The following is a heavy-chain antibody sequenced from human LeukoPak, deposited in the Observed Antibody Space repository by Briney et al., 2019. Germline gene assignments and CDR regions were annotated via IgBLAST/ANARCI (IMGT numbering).Heavy chain of an antibody. CDR3: AKDPGYYGSGSYYGSFDY. V-gene: IGHV3-23*01. J-gene: IGHJ4*02. CDR2: ISGSGGST. D-gene: IGHD3-10*01. CDR1: GFTFSSYA. Sequence: GGSLRLSCAASGFTFSSYAMSWVRQAPGKGLEWVSAISGSGGSTYYADSVKGRFTIPRDNSKNTLYLQMNSLRAEDTAVYYCAKDPGYYGSGSYYGSFDYWGQGTLVTVSS.